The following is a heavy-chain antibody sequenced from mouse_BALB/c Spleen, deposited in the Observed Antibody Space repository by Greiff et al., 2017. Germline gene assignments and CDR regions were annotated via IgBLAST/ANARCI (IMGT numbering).Heavy chain of an antibody. D-gene: IGHD2-3*01. CDR3: ARDGDDDGYPPFAY. V-gene: IGHV2-9*02. J-gene: IGHJ3*01. Sequence: QVQLQQSGPGLVAPSQSLSITCTVSGFSLTSYGVHWVRQPPGKGLEWLGVIWAGGSTNYNSALMSRLSISKDNSKSQVFLKMNSLQTDDTAMYYCARDGDDDGYPPFAYWGQGTLVTVSA. CDR2: IWAGGST. CDR1: GFSLTSYG.